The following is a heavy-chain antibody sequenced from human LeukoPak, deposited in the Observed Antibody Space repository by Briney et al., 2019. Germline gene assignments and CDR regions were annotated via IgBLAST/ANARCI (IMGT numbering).Heavy chain of an antibody. V-gene: IGHV3-9*01. CDR3: ARAPSFDSSGYYVQH. CDR1: GFTFDDYA. J-gene: IGHJ1*01. CDR2: VNWNSGTI. Sequence: GGSLRLSCAASGFTFDDYAMHWVRQAPGKGLEWVSGVNWNSGTIAYGDSVKGRFTISRDNSKNTLYLQMNSLRAEDTAVYYCARAPSFDSSGYYVQHWGQGTLVTVSS. D-gene: IGHD3-22*01.